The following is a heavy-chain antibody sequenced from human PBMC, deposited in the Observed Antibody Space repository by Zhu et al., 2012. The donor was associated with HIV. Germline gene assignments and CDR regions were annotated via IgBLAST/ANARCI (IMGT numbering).Heavy chain of an antibody. CDR3: PFRGKLFDY. CDR2: IDRRRNT. J-gene: IGHJ4*02. D-gene: IGHD1-1*01. Sequence: QVRLEQWGAGLLKPSETLSLTCAVYDDSVKGYSWAWIRQSPEGGLEWIGEIDRRRNTNYNLSLSGRVSISVDTSRNQFSLTLSSVTAADTAVYYVPFRGKLFDYWPREPSHRLL. V-gene: IGHV4-34*01. CDR1: DDSVKGYS.